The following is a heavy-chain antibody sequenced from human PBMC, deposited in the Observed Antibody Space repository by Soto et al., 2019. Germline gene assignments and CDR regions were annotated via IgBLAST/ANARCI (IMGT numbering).Heavy chain of an antibody. CDR3: ATDSRRITMIVVVHDDFDN. V-gene: IGHV1-24*01. CDR2: FDPEDGET. J-gene: IGHJ3*02. CDR1: WYTLTEVS. D-gene: IGHD3-22*01. Sequence: ASVEVSFKVSWYTLTEVSMRLLLHCPLKWLEWMGGFDPEDGETIYAQKFQGRVTMAEDTSTDTAYMELSSLRSEDTAVSYCATDSRRITMIVVVHDDFDNCGKGKMVNVSS.